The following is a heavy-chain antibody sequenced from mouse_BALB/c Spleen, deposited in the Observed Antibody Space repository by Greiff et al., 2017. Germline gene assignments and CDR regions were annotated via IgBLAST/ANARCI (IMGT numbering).Heavy chain of an antibody. CDR3: ARAGDVDFDY. D-gene: IGHD3-3*01. Sequence: EVKLVESGGGLVQPGGSLRLSCATSGFTFTDYYMSWVRQPPGKALEWLGFNRNKANGYTTEYSASVKGRFTISRDNSQSILYLQMNTLRAEDSATYYCARAGDVDFDYWGQGTTLTVSS. J-gene: IGHJ2*01. V-gene: IGHV7-3*02. CDR1: GFTFTDYY. CDR2: NRNKANGYTT.